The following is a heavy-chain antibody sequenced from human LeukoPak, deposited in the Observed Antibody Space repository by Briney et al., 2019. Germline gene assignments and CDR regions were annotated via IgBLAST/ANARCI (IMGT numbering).Heavy chain of an antibody. CDR3: AREGSGDFWSGYYSWFDS. CDR1: GGSISSYY. Sequence: SETLSLTCTVSGGSISSYYWSWIRQPPGKGLEWIGSIYHSGSTYHNPSLKSRVTISVDTSKNQFSLKLTSVTAADTAVYYCAREGSGDFWSGYYSWFDSWGQGTLVTVSS. J-gene: IGHJ5*01. D-gene: IGHD3-3*01. CDR2: IYHSGST. V-gene: IGHV4-39*07.